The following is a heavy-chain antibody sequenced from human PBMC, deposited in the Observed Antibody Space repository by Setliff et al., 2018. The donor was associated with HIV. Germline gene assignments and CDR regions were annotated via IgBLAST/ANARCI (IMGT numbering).Heavy chain of an antibody. D-gene: IGHD2-21*02. J-gene: IGHJ4*02. Sequence: GESPKISCQGSGYSFTTYWIGWVRQMPGKGLEWMGIIYPGDSDTRYSPSFQGRVTLSADKSISTAYLQWSSLQTSDSGMYYCARGIAALTASFDYWGQGSLVTVSS. CDR2: IYPGDSDT. CDR1: GYSFTTYW. CDR3: ARGIAALTASFDY. V-gene: IGHV5-51*01.